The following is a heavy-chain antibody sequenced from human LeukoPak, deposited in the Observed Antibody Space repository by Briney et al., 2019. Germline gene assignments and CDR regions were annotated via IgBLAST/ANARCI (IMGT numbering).Heavy chain of an antibody. CDR3: ARVERYCSGGSCYSGAFDI. V-gene: IGHV1-8*01. D-gene: IGHD2-15*01. Sequence: ASVKVSCKASGYTFTSYDINWVRQATGQGLEWMGWMNPNSGNTGYAQKFQGRVTMTRNTPISTAYMELSSLRSEDTAVYYCARVERYCSGGSCYSGAFDIWGQGTMVTVSS. J-gene: IGHJ3*02. CDR2: MNPNSGNT. CDR1: GYTFTSYD.